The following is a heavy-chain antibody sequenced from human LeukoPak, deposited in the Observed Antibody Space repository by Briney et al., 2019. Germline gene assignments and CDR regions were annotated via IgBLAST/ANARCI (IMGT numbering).Heavy chain of an antibody. V-gene: IGHV3-23*01. D-gene: IGHD4-17*01. Sequence: GGSLRLSCAASGFTFSIYAMSWVRQAPGKGLEWVSAISGNGGSTYYTDSVKGWFTISRDNSRNTLYVQMTRLTAEDTAVYYCAKYRDVTSKGSGLGSLGQGTLVTVSS. CDR1: GFTFSIYA. CDR3: AKYRDVTSKGSGLGS. J-gene: IGHJ5*01. CDR2: ISGNGGST.